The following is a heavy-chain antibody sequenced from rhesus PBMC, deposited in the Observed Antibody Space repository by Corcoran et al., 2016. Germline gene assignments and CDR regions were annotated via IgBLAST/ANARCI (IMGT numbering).Heavy chain of an antibody. Sequence: QVTLKESGPALVKPPQTLTLTCTFSGFSITTAGAGVGWIRQPPGKALEWLASIYWDDSKYYSKSLKTRLSISKDTTKNQVVLTMTNMDPVDTATYYCARVWGYWGQGVLVTVSS. CDR1: GFSITTAGAG. J-gene: IGHJ4*01. CDR3: ARVWGY. D-gene: IGHD3-34*01. V-gene: IGHV2-95*01. CDR2: IYWDDSK.